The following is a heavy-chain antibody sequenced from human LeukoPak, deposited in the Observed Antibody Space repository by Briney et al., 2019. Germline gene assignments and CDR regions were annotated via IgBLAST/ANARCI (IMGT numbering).Heavy chain of an antibody. V-gene: IGHV3-48*01. CDR2: LSNTGNI. CDR3: ARRGDSPMIGDH. J-gene: IGHJ4*02. CDR1: GFTFSSCG. D-gene: IGHD3-10*02. Sequence: GGSLRLSCAASGFTFSSCGMNWVRQAPGKGLEWLSYLSNTGNIHYAQSVKGRFTISRDNAKGSLYLQMDGLRAEDTAVYYCARRGDSPMIGDHWGQGILVTVAS.